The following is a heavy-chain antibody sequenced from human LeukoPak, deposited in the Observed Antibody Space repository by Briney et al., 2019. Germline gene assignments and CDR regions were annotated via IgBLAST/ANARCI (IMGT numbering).Heavy chain of an antibody. Sequence: GASVKVSCKASGYTFTGYYMHWVRQAPGQGLEWMGRINPNSGGTNYALKFQGRVTMTRDTSISTAYMELSRLRSDDTAVYYCATDAYYYDSSGYSTSVHYFDYWGQGTLVTVSS. CDR3: ATDAYYYDSSGYSTSVHYFDY. D-gene: IGHD3-22*01. V-gene: IGHV1-2*06. J-gene: IGHJ4*02. CDR2: INPNSGGT. CDR1: GYTFTGYY.